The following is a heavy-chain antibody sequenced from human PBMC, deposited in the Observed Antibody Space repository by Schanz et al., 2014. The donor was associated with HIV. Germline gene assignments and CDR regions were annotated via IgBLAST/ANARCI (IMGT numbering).Heavy chain of an antibody. CDR2: ISFDGGEK. CDR3: AKGARAHKVTTGVDV. CDR1: GFTFSSYG. D-gene: IGHD4-17*01. V-gene: IGHV3-30*18. J-gene: IGHJ6*02. Sequence: QVHLVESGGGVVQPGRSLRLSCAASGFTFSSYGMHWVRQAPGKGLEWVAVISFDGGEKHYADSAKGRFTISRDNSKNTLYLQMTSLRAEATAVYYCAKGARAHKVTTGVDVWGPGTTVTVSS.